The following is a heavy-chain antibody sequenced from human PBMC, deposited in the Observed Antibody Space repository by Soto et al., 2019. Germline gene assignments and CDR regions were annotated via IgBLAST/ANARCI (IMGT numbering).Heavy chain of an antibody. D-gene: IGHD4-4*01. V-gene: IGHV4-31*03. CDR2: IYYSGST. CDR3: ARAHDYSKDGANWFDP. J-gene: IGHJ5*02. CDR1: GGSISSGGYY. Sequence: PSETLSLTCTVSGGSISSGGYYWSWIRQHPGKGLEWIGYIYYSGSTYYNPSLKSRVTISVDTSKNQFSLKLSSVTAADTAVYYCARAHDYSKDGANWFDPWGQGTLVTVSS.